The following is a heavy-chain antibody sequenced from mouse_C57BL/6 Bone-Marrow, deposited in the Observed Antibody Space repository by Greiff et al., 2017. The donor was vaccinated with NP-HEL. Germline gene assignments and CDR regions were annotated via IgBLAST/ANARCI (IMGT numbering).Heavy chain of an antibody. J-gene: IGHJ3*01. V-gene: IGHV1-64*01. CDR2: IHPNSGST. Sequence: QVQLQQPGAELVKPGASVKLSCKASGYTFTSYWMHWVKQRPGQGLEWIGMIHPNSGSTNYNEKFKSKATLTVDKSSSTAYMQLSSLTSEDTAVYYCTTRADLSEAYWGQGTLVTVSA. CDR3: TTRADLSEAY. D-gene: IGHD6-2*01. CDR1: GYTFTSYW.